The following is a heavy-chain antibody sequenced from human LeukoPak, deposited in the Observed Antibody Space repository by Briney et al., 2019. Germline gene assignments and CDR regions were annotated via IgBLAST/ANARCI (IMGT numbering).Heavy chain of an antibody. D-gene: IGHD2-15*01. CDR3: ARASYCSGGSCSYYCYYYMDV. CDR2: INHSGST. V-gene: IGHV4-34*01. CDR1: GVSFSGYY. Sequence: PSETLSLTCAVYGVSFSGYYWSWIRQPPGKGLEWIGEINHSGSTNYNPSLKSRVTISVDTSKNQFSLKLSSVTAADTAVYYCARASYCSGGSCSYYCYYYMDVWGKGTTVTVSS. J-gene: IGHJ6*03.